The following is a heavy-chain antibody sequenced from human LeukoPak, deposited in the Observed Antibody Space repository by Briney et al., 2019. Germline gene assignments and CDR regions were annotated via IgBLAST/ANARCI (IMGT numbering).Heavy chain of an antibody. D-gene: IGHD6-13*01. Sequence: GGSLRLSCAASGFTFDDYAMHWVRQAPGKGLEWVSGISWNSGSIGYADSVKGRFTISRDNAKNSLYLQMNNLRAEDTALYYCAKDRSSSPVGGFDYWGQGTLVTVSS. V-gene: IGHV3-9*01. CDR2: ISWNSGSI. CDR1: GFTFDDYA. J-gene: IGHJ4*02. CDR3: AKDRSSSPVGGFDY.